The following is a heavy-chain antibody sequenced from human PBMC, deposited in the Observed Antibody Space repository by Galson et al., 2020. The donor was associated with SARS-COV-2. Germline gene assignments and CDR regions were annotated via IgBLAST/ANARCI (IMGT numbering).Heavy chain of an antibody. D-gene: IGHD2-21*02. CDR1: GFSFSTYA. J-gene: IGHJ4*02. V-gene: IGHV3-23*01. CDR3: AKTVMSTANYPIDY. CDR2: ISGSGGST. Sequence: TGGSLRLSCAASGFSFSTYAMSWVRQAPGKGLEWVSGISGSGGSTYYADSVKGRFTISRDNSKNTLYLQMNSLSAEDTALYYCAKTVMSTANYPIDYWGQGTLVTVSS.